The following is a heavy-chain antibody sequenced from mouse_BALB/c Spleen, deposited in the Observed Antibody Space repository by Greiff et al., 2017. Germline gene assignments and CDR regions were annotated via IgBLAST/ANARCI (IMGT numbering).Heavy chain of an antibody. J-gene: IGHJ3*01. Sequence: VQLKQSGPGLVKPSQSLSLTCTVTGYSITSDYAWNWIRQFPGNKLEWMGYISYSGSTSYNPSLKSRISITRDTSKNQFFLQLNSVTTEDTATYYCARGRYYGSSTWFAYWGQGTLVTVSA. D-gene: IGHD1-1*01. CDR3: ARGRYYGSSTWFAY. CDR2: ISYSGST. CDR1: GYSITSDYA. V-gene: IGHV3-2*02.